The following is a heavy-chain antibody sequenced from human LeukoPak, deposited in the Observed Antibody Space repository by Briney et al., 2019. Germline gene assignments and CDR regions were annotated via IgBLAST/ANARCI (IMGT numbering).Heavy chain of an antibody. CDR2: IKLDGSEK. D-gene: IGHD2/OR15-2a*01. Sequence: GGSLRLSCAASGFTFSSYWMSWVRQAPGKGLEWVANIKLDGSEKYYVDPVKGRFTISRDNAKKSLYLQMNSLRDEDTAVYYCARAFELFGDAFDIWGQGTMVTVSS. CDR1: GFTFSSYW. CDR3: ARAFELFGDAFDI. V-gene: IGHV3-7*01. J-gene: IGHJ3*02.